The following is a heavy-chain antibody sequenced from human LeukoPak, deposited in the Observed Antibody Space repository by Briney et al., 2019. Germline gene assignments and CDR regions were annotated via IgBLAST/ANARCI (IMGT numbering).Heavy chain of an antibody. CDR1: GYTFTNYG. J-gene: IGHJ4*02. V-gene: IGHV1-18*01. CDR3: ARLSGSYYIFDY. CDR2: ITTYNGYT. Sequence: SVKVSCKASGYTFTNYGISWMRQAPGQGLEWMGWITTYNGYTNYAQKFQGRVTMTTDTSTSTAYMELRSLRSDDAAVYYCARLSGSYYIFDYWGQGTLVTVSS. D-gene: IGHD1-26*01.